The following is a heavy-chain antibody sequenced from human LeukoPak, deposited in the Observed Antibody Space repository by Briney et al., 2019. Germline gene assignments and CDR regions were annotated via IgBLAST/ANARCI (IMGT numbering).Heavy chain of an antibody. J-gene: IGHJ4*02. V-gene: IGHV4-34*01. Sequence: SSETLSLTCAVYGGSFSGYYWSWIRQPPGKGLEWIGEINHSGSTNYNPSLKSRVTISVDTSKNQFSLKLSSVTAADTAVYYCARGHQYSSGWYPYWGQGTLVTVSS. CDR2: INHSGST. D-gene: IGHD6-19*01. CDR3: ARGHQYSSGWYPY. CDR1: GGSFSGYY.